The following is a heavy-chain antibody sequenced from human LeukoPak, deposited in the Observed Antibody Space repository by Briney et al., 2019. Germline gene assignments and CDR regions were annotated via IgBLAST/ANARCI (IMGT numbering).Heavy chain of an antibody. J-gene: IGHJ4*02. CDR2: IKQDGSEK. CDR1: GFTFSSYW. V-gene: IGHV3-7*01. Sequence: GGSLRLSCAASGFTFSSYWMNWVRQVPGKGLEWVANIKQDGSEKYYVDSVKGRYTISRENAKNSLYLQMNSLRAEDTALYYCARSSDFWSGSYYLDYWSQGTLVTVSS. CDR3: ARSSDFWSGSYYLDY. D-gene: IGHD3-3*01.